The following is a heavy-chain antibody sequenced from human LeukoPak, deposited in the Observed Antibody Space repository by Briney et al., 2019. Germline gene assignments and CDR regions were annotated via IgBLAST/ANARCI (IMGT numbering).Heavy chain of an antibody. CDR2: INWNSGTI. V-gene: IGHV3-9*01. D-gene: IGHD3-10*02. CDR3: AELGITMIGGV. Sequence: GGSLRLSCAASGFTFDDYAMHWVRQAPGKGLEWVSGINWNSGTIYYADSVKGRFTISRDNAKNSLYLQMNSLRAEDTAVYYCAELGITMIGGVWGKGTTVTISS. J-gene: IGHJ6*04. CDR1: GFTFDDYA.